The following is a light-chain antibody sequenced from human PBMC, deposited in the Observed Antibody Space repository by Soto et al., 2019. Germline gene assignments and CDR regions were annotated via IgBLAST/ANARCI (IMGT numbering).Light chain of an antibody. J-gene: IGLJ3*02. CDR1: SSNVGSDI. Sequence: QSVLTQPPSASGTPGQRVTISCSGSSSNVGSDIVNWYQQLPGTAPKLLIYSNNQRPSGVPDRFSGSKSGTSASLAISGLQSDDEADYYCAAWDGSLNGWVFGGGTKLT. CDR2: SNN. CDR3: AAWDGSLNGWV. V-gene: IGLV1-44*01.